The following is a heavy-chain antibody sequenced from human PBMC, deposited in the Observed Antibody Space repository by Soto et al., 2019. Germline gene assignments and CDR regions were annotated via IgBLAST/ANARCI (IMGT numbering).Heavy chain of an antibody. V-gene: IGHV2-5*02. CDR1: GFSLSTSGVG. CDR3: AHMKSVWGGFDY. D-gene: IGHD3-16*01. Sequence: QITLKESGPPLVKPTQTLTLTCTFSGFSLSTSGVGVGWIRQPPGKALEWLALIYWDDDKRYSPSLKSRPTITKDTSKNQVVLTMTNMDPVDTATYYCAHMKSVWGGFDYWGQGTLVTVSS. J-gene: IGHJ4*02. CDR2: IYWDDDK.